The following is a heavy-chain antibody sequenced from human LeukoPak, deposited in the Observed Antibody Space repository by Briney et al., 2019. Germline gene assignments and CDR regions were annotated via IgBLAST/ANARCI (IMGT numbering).Heavy chain of an antibody. CDR1: GFTFDNYA. V-gene: IGHV3-23*01. D-gene: IGHD4-11*01. Sequence: GGSLRLSCAASGFTFDNYAMTWVRQAPGRGLEWLSTISGSDYTTYYADSVKGRFTISRDNSKNTLSLQMNSLTAQDTAVYYCTNTDLDSNYRYYYYYGMDVWGQGTTVTVSS. CDR3: TNTDLDSNYRYYYYYGMDV. J-gene: IGHJ6*02. CDR2: ISGSDYTT.